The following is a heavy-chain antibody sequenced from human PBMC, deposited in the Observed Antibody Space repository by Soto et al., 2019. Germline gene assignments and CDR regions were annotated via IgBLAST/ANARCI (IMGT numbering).Heavy chain of an antibody. V-gene: IGHV1-69*01. J-gene: IGHJ2*01. CDR2: IIPIFGTV. CDR3: ARVGDIAARYWYFDL. D-gene: IGHD6-13*01. Sequence: QVQLVQSGAEVKKPGSSVKVSCKASGGTFSSYAVSWVRQAPGQGLEWMGGIIPIFGTVNYAQKFQGRVMITADESTSTAYMELSSLRSDDTAVYYCARVGDIAARYWYFDLWGRGTLVTVSS. CDR1: GGTFSSYA.